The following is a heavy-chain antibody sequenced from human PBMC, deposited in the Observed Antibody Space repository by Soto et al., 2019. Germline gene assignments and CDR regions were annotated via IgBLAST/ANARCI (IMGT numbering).Heavy chain of an antibody. Sequence: PGGSLRLSCAASGFTFSLYSMIWVRQAPGKGLEWVSSISSSSSYIYSADSLKGRITISRDNNQFSLRLSSVTAADTAVYYCARNTSGRYFDCWGQGTLVTVSS. V-gene: IGHV3-21*04. D-gene: IGHD6-19*01. CDR3: ARNTSGRYFDC. CDR1: GFTFSLYS. J-gene: IGHJ4*02. CDR2: ISSSSSYI.